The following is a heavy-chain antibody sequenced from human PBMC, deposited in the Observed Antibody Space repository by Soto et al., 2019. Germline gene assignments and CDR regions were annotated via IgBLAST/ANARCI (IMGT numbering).Heavy chain of an antibody. CDR3: AREGSYSAYNFAHGIQLWSFDF. CDR2: IFSSGST. V-gene: IGHV4-4*07. Sequence: SETLSLTCTVSGGSINTFYWSWARQPAGKGLEWIGRIFSSGSTSFNPSLESRVAMSVDTSKNHFSLNLSSVTAADMAAYYCAREGSYSAYNFAHGIQLWSFDFWGQGALVTVSS. D-gene: IGHD5-12*01. J-gene: IGHJ4*02. CDR1: GGSINTFY.